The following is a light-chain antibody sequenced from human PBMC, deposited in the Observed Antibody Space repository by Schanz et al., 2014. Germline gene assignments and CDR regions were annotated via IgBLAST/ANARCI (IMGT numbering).Light chain of an antibody. J-gene: IGKJ2*01. CDR1: QSVSSNY. CDR3: QHYHSWPYT. CDR2: GAS. V-gene: IGKV3-20*01. Sequence: EIVLTQSPGTLSLSPGERATLSCRASQSVSSNYLAWYQQKPGQAPRLLIYGASTRATGIPAKFSGSGSGTEFTLTISSLQPEDLAVYYCQHYHSWPYTFGQGTKLEIK.